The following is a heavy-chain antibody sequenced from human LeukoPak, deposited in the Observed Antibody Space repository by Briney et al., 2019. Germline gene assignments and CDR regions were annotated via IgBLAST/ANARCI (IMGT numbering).Heavy chain of an antibody. Sequence: GGSLRLSCAASGFTFSSYSMNWVRQAPGKGLEWVSSISSSSSYIYYADSVKGRFTISRDNAKNSLYLQMNSLRAEDTAVYYCARVASGSYLEAFDIWGQGTMVTVSS. CDR1: GFTFSSYS. J-gene: IGHJ3*02. CDR3: ARVASGSYLEAFDI. CDR2: ISSSSSYI. D-gene: IGHD3-10*01. V-gene: IGHV3-21*01.